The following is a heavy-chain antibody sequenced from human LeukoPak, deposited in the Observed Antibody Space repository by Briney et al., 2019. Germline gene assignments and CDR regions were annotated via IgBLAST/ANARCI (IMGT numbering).Heavy chain of an antibody. V-gene: IGHV1-18*01. CDR3: ARAHRSITMVRGVLYYFDY. Sequence: ASVKVPCKASGYTFTNYAISWVRQAPGQGLEWMGWISAYNGNTNYAQKFQGRVTMTTDTSTSTAYMELSSLRSEDTAVYYCARAHRSITMVRGVLYYFDYWGQGTLVTVSS. J-gene: IGHJ4*02. CDR1: GYTFTNYA. CDR2: ISAYNGNT. D-gene: IGHD3-10*01.